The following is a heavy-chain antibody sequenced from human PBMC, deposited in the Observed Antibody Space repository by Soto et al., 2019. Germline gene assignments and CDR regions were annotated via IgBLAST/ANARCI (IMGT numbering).Heavy chain of an antibody. D-gene: IGHD6-13*01. Sequence: SVKVSCKASGGTFSSYAISWVRQAPGQGLEWMGGIIPIFGTANYAHKFEGRVTMTADESTSTAYMELSSLRSEDNAGYYCASHRGRIAAAGSEPFDPCRQRPLVTVSS. CDR1: GGTFSSYA. CDR2: IIPIFGTA. J-gene: IGHJ5*02. CDR3: ASHRGRIAAAGSEPFDP. V-gene: IGHV1-69*13.